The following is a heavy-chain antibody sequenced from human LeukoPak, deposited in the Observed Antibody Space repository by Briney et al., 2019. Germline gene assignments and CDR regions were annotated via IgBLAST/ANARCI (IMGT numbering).Heavy chain of an antibody. J-gene: IGHJ3*02. CDR3: AREHGVVIAGDAFDI. CDR1: GGTFISYA. CDR2: IIPIFGTA. V-gene: IGHV1-69*13. Sequence: GASVKVSCKASGGTFISYAISWVRQAPGQGLEWMGGIIPIFGTANYAQKFQGRVTITADESTSTAYMELSSLRSEDTAVYYCAREHGVVIAGDAFDIWGQGTMVTVSS. D-gene: IGHD2-21*01.